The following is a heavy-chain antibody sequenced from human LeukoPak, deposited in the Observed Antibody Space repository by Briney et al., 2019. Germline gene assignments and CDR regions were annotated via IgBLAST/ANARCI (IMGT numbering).Heavy chain of an antibody. Sequence: PSETLSLTCAVYGGSFSGYYWSWIRQPPGKGLEWIGEINHSGSTNYNPSLKSRVTISVDTSKNQFSLKLSSVTAADTAVYYCARDAPPITMIAGRARYWFDPWGQGALVTVSS. V-gene: IGHV4-34*01. J-gene: IGHJ5*02. CDR3: ARDAPPITMIAGRARYWFDP. CDR1: GGSFSGYY. CDR2: INHSGST. D-gene: IGHD3-22*01.